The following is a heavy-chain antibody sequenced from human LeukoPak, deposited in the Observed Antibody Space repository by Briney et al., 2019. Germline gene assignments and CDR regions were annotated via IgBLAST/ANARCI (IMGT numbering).Heavy chain of an antibody. J-gene: IGHJ4*02. CDR3: AKDIAYCSGGSCLFDY. D-gene: IGHD2-15*01. V-gene: IGHV3-9*01. CDR1: GFTFDDYA. CDR2: ISWNSGSI. Sequence: GGSLRLSCAASGFTFDDYAMHWVRQAPGKGLEWVSGISWNSGSIGYADSVKGRFTISRDNAKYSLYLQMNSLRAEDTAWYYCAKDIAYCSGGSCLFDYWGQGTLVTVSS.